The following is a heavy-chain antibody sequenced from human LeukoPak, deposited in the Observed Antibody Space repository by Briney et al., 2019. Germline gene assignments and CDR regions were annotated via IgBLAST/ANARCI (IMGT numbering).Heavy chain of an antibody. D-gene: IGHD4-11*01. CDR3: ARSSNYAYDY. J-gene: IGHJ4*02. CDR1: GSTFSSYW. CDR2: LKQDGSEK. Sequence: GGSLRLSCAASGSTFSSYWMHWVRQAPGKGLQWVAKLKQDGSEKYYVDSVKGRFTISRDNAQNSLYLQMNSLRPEDTAVYYCARSSNYAYDYWGQGTLVTVSS. V-gene: IGHV3-7*01.